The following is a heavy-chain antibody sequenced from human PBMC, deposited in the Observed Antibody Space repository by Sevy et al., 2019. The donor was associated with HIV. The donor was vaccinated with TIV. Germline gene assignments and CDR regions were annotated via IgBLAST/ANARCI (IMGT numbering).Heavy chain of an antibody. Sequence: GGSLRLSCAASGFTLSDYYMSWIRQAPGKGLEWVSYISGSGSTIYYADSVKGRFTISRDNAKNSLSLQMNSLRAEDTAIYYCATTSTPLYYYALDVWGQGTTVTVSS. CDR3: ATTSTPLYYYALDV. D-gene: IGHD1-26*01. J-gene: IGHJ6*02. CDR2: ISGSGSTI. CDR1: GFTLSDYY. V-gene: IGHV3-11*01.